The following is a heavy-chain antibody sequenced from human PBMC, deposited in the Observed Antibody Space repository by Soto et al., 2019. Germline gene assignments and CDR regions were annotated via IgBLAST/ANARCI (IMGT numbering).Heavy chain of an antibody. Sequence: QVQLVQSGAEVKTPGSSVKVSCKASGGSFSSFAISWVRQAPGQAPEWMGGIIPIFATGNYAQKFQGRDAMSADGSTSTAYMELSSLTSADPAIYYCASATSLGHGVGMTLYEFWGQGTLVTVSS. CDR1: GGSFSSFA. V-gene: IGHV1-69*01. J-gene: IGHJ4*02. D-gene: IGHD1-26*01. CDR2: IIPIFATG. CDR3: ASATSLGHGVGMTLYEF.